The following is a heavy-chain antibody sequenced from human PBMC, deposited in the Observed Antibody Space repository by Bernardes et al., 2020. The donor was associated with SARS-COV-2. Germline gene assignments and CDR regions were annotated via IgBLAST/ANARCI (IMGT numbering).Heavy chain of an antibody. CDR3: ARRVPPQLWLRAAPDAFDI. Sequence: SETLSLTCTVSGGSISSSSYYWGWIRQPPGKGLEWIGSIYYSGSTYYNPSLKSRVTISVDTSKNQFSLKLSSVTAADTAVYYCARRVPPQLWLRAAPDAFDIWGQGTMVTVSS. CDR1: GGSISSSSYY. CDR2: IYYSGST. J-gene: IGHJ3*02. D-gene: IGHD5-18*01. V-gene: IGHV4-39*01.